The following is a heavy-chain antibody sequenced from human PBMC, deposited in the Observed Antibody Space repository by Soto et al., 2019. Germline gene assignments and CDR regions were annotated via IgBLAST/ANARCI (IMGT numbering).Heavy chain of an antibody. J-gene: IGHJ5*02. CDR2: IYPGDSDT. CDR1: GYSFSNYW. V-gene: IGHV5-51*01. CDR3: ARMDYGSTGWFDT. Sequence: PGESLKISCKGSGYSFSNYWIGWVRQMPGKGLEWMGIIYPGDSDTKYSPPFQGQVTISADRSITTAYLQWSSLKASDTAIYFCARMDYGSTGWFDTWGQGSLVTVSS. D-gene: IGHD3-10*01.